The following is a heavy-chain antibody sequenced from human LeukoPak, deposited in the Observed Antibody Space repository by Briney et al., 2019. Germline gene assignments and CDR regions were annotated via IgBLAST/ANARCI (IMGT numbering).Heavy chain of an antibody. CDR2: TSGSGGAT. Sequence: GGSLRLSCAASGFTLDSYSMNWVRQAPGKGLEWVAGTSGSGGATFFADSVRGRFIISRDNSKSTVDLQMDSLRGEDTAVYYCVRAPRLLWFGDLLSPNPSHWGQGTLVAVSS. CDR3: VRAPRLLWFGDLLSPNPSH. CDR1: GFTLDSYS. V-gene: IGHV3-23*01. J-gene: IGHJ4*02. D-gene: IGHD3-10*01.